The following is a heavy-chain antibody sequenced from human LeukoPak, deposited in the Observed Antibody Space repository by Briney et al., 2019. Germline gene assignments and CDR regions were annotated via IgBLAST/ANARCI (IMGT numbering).Heavy chain of an antibody. J-gene: IGHJ5*02. Sequence: GGSLRLSCAASGFTFSSYSMNWVRQAPGKGLEWVSSISSSSSYIYYADSVKGRFTISRDNAKNSLYLQKNHLRPEDTAVYYCARDWNTIFGVVIKYWFDPWGQGTLVTVSS. V-gene: IGHV3-21*01. CDR2: ISSSSSYI. CDR1: GFTFSSYS. D-gene: IGHD3-3*01. CDR3: ARDWNTIFGVVIKYWFDP.